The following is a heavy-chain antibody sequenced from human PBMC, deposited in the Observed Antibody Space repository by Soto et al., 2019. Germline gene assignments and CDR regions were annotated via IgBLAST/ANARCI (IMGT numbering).Heavy chain of an antibody. CDR2: ISGSGAST. CDR3: AHEKSGPIF. J-gene: IGHJ4*02. CDR1: GLTFSRSA. Sequence: GGYLRLSCAASGLTFSRSAMSWVRQAPGKGLHWVSGISGSGASTFYADSVKGRFTISRDNSRNTLYLQVNSLRAEETAIYYCAHEKSGPIFWVQGT. V-gene: IGHV3-23*01. D-gene: IGHD3-3*02.